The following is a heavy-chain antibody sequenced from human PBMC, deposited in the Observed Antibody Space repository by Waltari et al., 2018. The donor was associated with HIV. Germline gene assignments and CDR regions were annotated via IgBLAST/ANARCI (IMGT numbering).Heavy chain of an antibody. Sequence: EVQLVESGGGLVQPGGSLRLSCAASGFTFSSYWMHWVRQAPGKGLVLVSRINSDGSITSHADSVKGRFTISRDNARNTLYLQMNSLGAEDTAMYYCAKGGTSGYTFGFGRWGQGTLVTVSS. D-gene: IGHD5-18*01. CDR1: GFTFSSYW. CDR2: INSDGSIT. J-gene: IGHJ1*01. V-gene: IGHV3-74*01. CDR3: AKGGTSGYTFGFGR.